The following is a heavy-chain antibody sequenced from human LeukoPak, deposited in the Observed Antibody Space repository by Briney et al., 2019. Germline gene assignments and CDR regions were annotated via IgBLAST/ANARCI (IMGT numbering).Heavy chain of an antibody. D-gene: IGHD6-19*01. V-gene: IGHV3-23*01. J-gene: IGHJ4*02. CDR2: ISGSGGST. CDR3: AKDHARTSSGWYYFDY. Sequence: GGSLRLSCAASGFTFSSYAMSWVRQAPGKGLEWVSAISGSGGSTYYADSVEGRFTISRDNSKNTLYLQMNSLRAEDTAVYYCAKDHARTSSGWYYFDYWGQGTLVTVSS. CDR1: GFTFSSYA.